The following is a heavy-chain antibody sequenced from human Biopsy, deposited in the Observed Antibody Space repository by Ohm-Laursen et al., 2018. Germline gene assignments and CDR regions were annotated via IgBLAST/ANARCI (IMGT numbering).Heavy chain of an antibody. CDR3: ARLGSGDYFPTFFDF. V-gene: IGHV4-31*03. Sequence: PSQTLSLTCIVSGVSINGGRYYWNWIRHHPGKGLEWIGNIFYSANTYYNPSLKSRVTISVDTSKNQFSLNLSSVTAVDTAVYYCARLGSGDYFPTFFDFWGQGALVTVSS. CDR2: IFYSANT. CDR1: GVSINGGRYY. D-gene: IGHD5-12*01. J-gene: IGHJ4*02.